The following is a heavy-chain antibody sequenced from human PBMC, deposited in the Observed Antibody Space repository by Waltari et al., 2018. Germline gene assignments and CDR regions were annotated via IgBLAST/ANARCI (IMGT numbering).Heavy chain of an antibody. J-gene: IGHJ6*02. CDR1: GYPFTSYY. D-gene: IGHD6-13*01. CDR2: INPSGGST. CDR3: ARVGYSSSWYGLYYYYGMDV. V-gene: IGHV1-46*01. Sequence: QVQLVQSGAEVKKPGASVKVSCKASGYPFTSYYFHWVRTAPGQGREWMGIINPSGGSTSYAQKFQGRVTMTRDTSTSTVYMELSSLRSEDTAVYYCARVGYSSSWYGLYYYYGMDVWGQGTTVTVSS.